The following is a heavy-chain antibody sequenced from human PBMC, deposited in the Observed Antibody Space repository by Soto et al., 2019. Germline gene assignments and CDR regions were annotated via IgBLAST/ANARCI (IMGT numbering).Heavy chain of an antibody. D-gene: IGHD1-26*01. CDR1: GLTFNNAW. CDR3: TTYSGAAFEY. V-gene: IGHV3-15*01. Sequence: TGGSLRLSXVASGLTFNNAWMNWVRQAPGKGLEWVGRIRSKSDGGTTDYAAPVKGRFTISRDDSKNMVDLQMSSLKTEDTAIYYCTTYSGAAFEYWGQGALVTVSS. J-gene: IGHJ4*02. CDR2: IRSKSDGGTT.